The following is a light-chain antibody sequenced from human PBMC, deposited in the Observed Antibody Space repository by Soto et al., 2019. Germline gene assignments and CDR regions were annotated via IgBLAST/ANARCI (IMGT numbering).Light chain of an antibody. CDR2: LGS. CDR3: MQTLQTPYT. V-gene: IGKV2-28*01. CDR1: QRLQHSNGYTY. J-gene: IGKJ2*01. Sequence: DIVMTQSPLSLPVTPGEPASISCRSSQRLQHSNGYTYLDWYLQKPGQSPQLLIYLGSNRASGVPDRFSGSGSGTDFTLKISRVEAEDVGVYYCMQTLQTPYTFGQGTKLEIK.